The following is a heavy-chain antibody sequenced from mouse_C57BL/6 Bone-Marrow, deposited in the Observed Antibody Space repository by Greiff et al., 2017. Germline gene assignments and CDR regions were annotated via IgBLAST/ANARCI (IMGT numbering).Heavy chain of an antibody. CDR3: ASYDGNGMFAY. CDR2: IDPSASYT. Sequence: QVQLQQPGAELVMPGASVKLSCKASGYTFTSYWMHWVKQRPGQGLEWIGEIDPSASYTNYNQKFKGKSTLTVDKSSSTAYMQLSSLTSEDSAVYYCASYDGNGMFAYGGRGTLVTVSA. J-gene: IGHJ3*01. CDR1: GYTFTSYW. V-gene: IGHV1-69*01. D-gene: IGHD2-3*01.